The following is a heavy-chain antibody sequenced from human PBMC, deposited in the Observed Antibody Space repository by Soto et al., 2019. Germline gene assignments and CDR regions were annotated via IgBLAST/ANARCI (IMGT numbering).Heavy chain of an antibody. J-gene: IGHJ4*02. D-gene: IGHD2-21*02. CDR3: ARSIVVVTALDY. Sequence: QVQLVQSGAEEKKPGASVKVSCKASGYTFTSYAMHWVRQAPGQRLEWMGRINAGNGNTKYSQKLQGRVTITRDTSASTAYMELSSLRAEDTAVYYCARSIVVVTALDYWGQGTLLTVSS. CDR2: INAGNGNT. CDR1: GYTFTSYA. V-gene: IGHV1-3*05.